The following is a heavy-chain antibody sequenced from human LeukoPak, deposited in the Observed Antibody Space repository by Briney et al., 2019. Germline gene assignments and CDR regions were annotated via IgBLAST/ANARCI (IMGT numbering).Heavy chain of an antibody. CDR2: IYYSGST. CDR1: GGSFSGYY. CDR3: ARLTWFYTPYFGY. D-gene: IGHD2-2*02. Sequence: PSETLSLTCAVYGGSFSGYYWSWIRQPPGKGLEWIGSIYYSGSTYYNPSLKSRVTISVDTSKNQFSLKLSSVTAADTAVYYCARLTWFYTPYFGYWGQGTLVTVSS. J-gene: IGHJ4*02. V-gene: IGHV4-34*01.